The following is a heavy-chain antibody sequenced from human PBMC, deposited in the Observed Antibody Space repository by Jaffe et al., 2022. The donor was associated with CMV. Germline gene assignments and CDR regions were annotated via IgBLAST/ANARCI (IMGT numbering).Heavy chain of an antibody. CDR1: GYTFTGYY. V-gene: IGHV1-2*02. CDR3: ARFLDYGDSNDDAFDI. D-gene: IGHD4-17*01. Sequence: QVQLVQSGAEVKKPGASVKVSCKASGYTFTGYYMHWVRQAPGQGLEWMGWINPNSGGTNYAQKFQGRVTMTRDTSISTAYMELSRLRSDDTAVYYCARFLDYGDSNDDAFDIWGQGTMVTVSS. J-gene: IGHJ3*02. CDR2: INPNSGGT.